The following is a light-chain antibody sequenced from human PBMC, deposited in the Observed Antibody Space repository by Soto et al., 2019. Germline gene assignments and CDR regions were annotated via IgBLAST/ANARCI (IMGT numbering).Light chain of an antibody. V-gene: IGKV3-15*01. CDR3: QQYNSYTT. J-gene: IGKJ1*01. CDR2: GAS. CDR1: QSVSSN. Sequence: EIVMTQSPATLSLSPGERATLSCRASQSVSSNLAWYQQKPGQAPRLLIYGASTRATGIPARFSGSGSGTDFTLTISILEPEDIAAYYCQQYNSYTTFGQGTKVDIK.